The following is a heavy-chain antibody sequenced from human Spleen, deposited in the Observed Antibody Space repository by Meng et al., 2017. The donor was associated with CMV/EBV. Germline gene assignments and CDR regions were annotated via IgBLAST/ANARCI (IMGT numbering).Heavy chain of an antibody. V-gene: IGHV3-43D*03. Sequence: GESLKISCAASGFTFADYGMHWVRQAPGKGLEWVSLISWDGSNTYYADSMKSRFTISRDNSKKSLYLQMNGLRPEDTALYYCAKDYKARYYDFWSNYLPYYYAMDVWGQGTTVTVSS. CDR1: GFTFADYG. CDR2: ISWDGSNT. CDR3: AKDYKARYYDFWSNYLPYYYAMDV. D-gene: IGHD3-3*01. J-gene: IGHJ6*02.